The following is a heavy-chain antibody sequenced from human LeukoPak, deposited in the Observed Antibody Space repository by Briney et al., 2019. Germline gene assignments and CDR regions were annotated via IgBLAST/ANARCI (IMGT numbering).Heavy chain of an antibody. CDR1: GYSISSGYY. D-gene: IGHD3-3*01. V-gene: IGHV4-38-2*01. J-gene: IGHJ4*02. Sequence: SETLSLTCAVSGYSISSGYYWGWIRQPPGKGLEWIGSIYHSGSTYYNPSLKSRVTISVDTSKNQFSLKLSSVTAADTAVYYCASPGQDYDFWSGYPSYYFDYWGQGTLVTVSS. CDR2: IYHSGST. CDR3: ASPGQDYDFWSGYPSYYFDY.